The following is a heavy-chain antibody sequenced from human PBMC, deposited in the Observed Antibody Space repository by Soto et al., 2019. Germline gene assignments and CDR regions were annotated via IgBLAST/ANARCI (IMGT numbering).Heavy chain of an antibody. D-gene: IGHD6-13*01. CDR3: ARVLNGIAAAGPIDY. J-gene: IGHJ4*02. Sequence: ASVKVSCKASGYTFTSYYMHWVRQAPGQGLEWMGIINPSGGSTGYAQKFQGRVTMTRDTPTSTVYMELSSLRSEDTAVYYCARVLNGIAAAGPIDYWGQGTLVTVSS. CDR1: GYTFTSYY. V-gene: IGHV1-46*01. CDR2: INPSGGST.